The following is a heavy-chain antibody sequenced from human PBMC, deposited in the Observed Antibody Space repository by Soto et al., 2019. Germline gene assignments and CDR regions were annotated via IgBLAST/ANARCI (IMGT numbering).Heavy chain of an antibody. J-gene: IGHJ4*02. CDR2: IRSKTNNYAT. CDR1: AFRVIASA. V-gene: IGHV3-73*01. Sequence: LRLPCSPSAFRVIASAKLWIRQAAGKGLEWVGRIRSKTNNYATEYGASVKGRFTISRDDSKNTAYLQMNSLKTEDTAVYYCTSRTTVDAFTDYWGQGT. CDR3: TSRTTVDAFTDY. D-gene: IGHD4-17*01.